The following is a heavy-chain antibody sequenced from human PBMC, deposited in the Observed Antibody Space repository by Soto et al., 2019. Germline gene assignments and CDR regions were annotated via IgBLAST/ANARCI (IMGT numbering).Heavy chain of an antibody. CDR2: IDWDDDK. V-gene: IGHV2-70*01. CDR1: GFSLSTSGMC. Sequence: SGPTLVNPTQTLTLTCTFSGFSLSTSGMCVSWIRQPPGKALEWLALIDWDDDKYYSTSLKTRLTISKDTSKNQVVLTMTNMDPVDTATYYCARMVGYYYDSSGYYGIDYWGQGTLVTVSS. J-gene: IGHJ4*02. CDR3: ARMVGYYYDSSGYYGIDY. D-gene: IGHD3-22*01.